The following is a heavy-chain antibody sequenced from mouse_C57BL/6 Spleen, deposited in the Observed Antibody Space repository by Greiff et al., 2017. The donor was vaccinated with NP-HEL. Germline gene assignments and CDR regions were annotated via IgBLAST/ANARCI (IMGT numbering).Heavy chain of an antibody. CDR2: IYPGSGST. J-gene: IGHJ2*01. D-gene: IGHD1-1*01. Sequence: QVQLQQSGAELVKPGASVKMSCKASGYTFTSYWITWVKQRPGQGLEWIGDIYPGSGSTNYNEKFKSKATLTVDTASSTAYMQLSSLTSEYSAVYDWARRGYGSSLDYWGQGTTLTVSS. CDR3: ARRGYGSSLDY. CDR1: GYTFTSYW. V-gene: IGHV1-55*01.